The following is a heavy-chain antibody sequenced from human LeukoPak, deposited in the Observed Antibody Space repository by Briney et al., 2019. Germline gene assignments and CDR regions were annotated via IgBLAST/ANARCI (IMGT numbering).Heavy chain of an antibody. D-gene: IGHD4-17*01. CDR3: ARCRAMTTVTTSWFDP. V-gene: IGHV4-31*03. Sequence: SSETLSLTCTVSGGSISSGGYYWSWIRQHPGKGLEWIGYIYYSGSTYYNPSLKSRVTISVDTSKNQFSLKLSSVTAADTAVYYCARCRAMTTVTTSWFDPWGQGTLVTVSS. CDR1: GGSISSGGYY. J-gene: IGHJ5*02. CDR2: IYYSGST.